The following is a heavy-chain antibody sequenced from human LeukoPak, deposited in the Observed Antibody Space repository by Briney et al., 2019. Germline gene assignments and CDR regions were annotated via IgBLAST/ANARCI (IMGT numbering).Heavy chain of an antibody. CDR3: AKLDSEYAFDI. J-gene: IGHJ3*02. CDR1: GFTFYDYA. CDR2: ISWNSGSI. Sequence: GGSLRLSCAASGFTFYDYAMHWVRQAPGKGLEWVSGISWNSGSIGYADSVKGRFTISRDNAKNSLYLQMNSLRAEDMALYYCAKLDSEYAFDIWGQGTMVTVSS. V-gene: IGHV3-9*03. D-gene: IGHD2-15*01.